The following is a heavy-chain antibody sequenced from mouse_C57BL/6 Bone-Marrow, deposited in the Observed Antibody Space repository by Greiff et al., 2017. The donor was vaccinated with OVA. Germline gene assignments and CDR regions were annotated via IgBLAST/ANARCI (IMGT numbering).Heavy chain of an antibody. J-gene: IGHJ4*01. D-gene: IGHD2-4*01. Sequence: VQLQQSGPELVKPGASVKISCKASGYSFTDYYMNWVKQSNGKSLEWIGDINPDYGTTSYNQKFKGKATLTVDKSSSTAYMQLNSLTSEDSAVYDCALPLFDDYDMDYWGQGTSVTVSS. CDR1: GYSFTDYY. V-gene: IGHV1-39*01. CDR3: ALPLFDDYDMDY. CDR2: INPDYGTT.